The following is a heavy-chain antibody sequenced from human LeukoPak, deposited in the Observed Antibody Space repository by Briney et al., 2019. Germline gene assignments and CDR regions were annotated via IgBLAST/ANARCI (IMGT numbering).Heavy chain of an antibody. D-gene: IGHD3-22*01. CDR2: IYHSGST. J-gene: IGHJ4*02. CDR1: GYSISSGYY. Sequence: SETLSLTCTVSGYSISSGYYWGWIRQPPGKGLEWIGSIYHSGSTYYNPSLKSRVTISVDTSKNQFSLKLSSVTAADTAVYYCAREHYDSSGHFDYWGQGTLVTVSS. V-gene: IGHV4-38-2*02. CDR3: AREHYDSSGHFDY.